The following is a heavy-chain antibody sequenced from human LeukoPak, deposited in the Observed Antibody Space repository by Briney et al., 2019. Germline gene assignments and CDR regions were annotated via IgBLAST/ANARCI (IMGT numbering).Heavy chain of an antibody. CDR2: IYYSGCT. V-gene: IGHV4-59*08. D-gene: IGHD2-15*01. Sequence: SETLSLTCTVSGGSISSYYWSWIRQPPGKGLEWIGYIYYSGCTNYNPSLKSRVTISVDTSKNQFSLKLSSVTAADTAVYYCARRTPGGGGYFDYWGQGTLVTVSS. CDR1: GGSISSYY. CDR3: ARRTPGGGGYFDY. J-gene: IGHJ4*02.